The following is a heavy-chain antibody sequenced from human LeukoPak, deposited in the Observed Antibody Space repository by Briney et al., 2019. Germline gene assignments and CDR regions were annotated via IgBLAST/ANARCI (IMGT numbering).Heavy chain of an antibody. CDR1: GFTFDDYA. Sequence: GGSLRLSCAASGFTFDDYAMHWVRQAPGKGLEWVSGISWNSGSIGYADSVKGRFTISRDNAKNSLYLQMNSLRAEDTAVYYCASGRGLGYWGQGTLVTVSS. V-gene: IGHV3-9*01. CDR3: ASGRGLGY. J-gene: IGHJ4*02. CDR2: ISWNSGSI. D-gene: IGHD1-14*01.